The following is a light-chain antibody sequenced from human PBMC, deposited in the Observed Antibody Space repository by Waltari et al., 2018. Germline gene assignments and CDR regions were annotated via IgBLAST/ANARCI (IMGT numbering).Light chain of an antibody. CDR3: QQRSNWLT. V-gene: IGKV3-11*01. J-gene: IGKJ4*01. Sequence: EIVLTQSPATLSLSPGERATPPCRTSQSISNYLAWYQQKPGQAPRLLIYDASNRATGIPARFSGSGSGTDFTLTITSLEPEDVAVYYCQQRSNWLTFGGGTKVEIK. CDR2: DAS. CDR1: QSISNY.